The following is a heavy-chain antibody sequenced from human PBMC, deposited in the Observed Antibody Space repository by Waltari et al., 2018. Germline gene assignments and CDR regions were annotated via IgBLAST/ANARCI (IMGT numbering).Heavy chain of an antibody. D-gene: IGHD2-2*01. V-gene: IGHV4-30-4*08. CDR1: GGSISSGDDY. J-gene: IGHJ5*02. CDR2: IHYSGST. CDR3: ARENTTRPGFDP. Sequence: QVQLQESGPGLVKPSQTLSLTCTVYGGSISSGDDYWNWIRQPPGKGLEWIGYIHYSGSTYYNPALRSRVIISVDTSKNQFSLNLSSVTAADTAVYYCARENTTRPGFDPWGQGTLVTVSS.